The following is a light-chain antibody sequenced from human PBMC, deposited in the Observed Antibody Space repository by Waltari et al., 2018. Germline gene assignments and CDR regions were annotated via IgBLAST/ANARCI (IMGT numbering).Light chain of an antibody. CDR1: QSVGNN. Sequence: EVVMTQSPATLSVSPGERVTLFCRASQSVGNNVAWSQQKPGQAPRLLIYVASTRATGVPDRFSGSGSGTEFTLIVNSIQSEDFAVYYCQQDDNWPPLTFGGGTKVDLK. J-gene: IGKJ4*01. V-gene: IGKV3-15*01. CDR2: VAS. CDR3: QQDDNWPPLT.